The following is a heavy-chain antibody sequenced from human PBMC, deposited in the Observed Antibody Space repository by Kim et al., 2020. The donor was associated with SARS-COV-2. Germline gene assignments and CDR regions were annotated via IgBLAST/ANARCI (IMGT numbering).Heavy chain of an antibody. V-gene: IGHV3-74*01. J-gene: IGHJ4*02. CDR1: GFTFSSYW. Sequence: GGSLRLSCAASGFTFSSYWMHWVRQGPGKGLVWVSRINRDVSTTGYADSVRGRFTVSRDNAENTLYLQMNSLRAEDTAVYYCTRGAFGSTWLNFDFWGQG. D-gene: IGHD6-19*01. CDR2: INRDVSTT. CDR3: TRGAFGSTWLNFDF.